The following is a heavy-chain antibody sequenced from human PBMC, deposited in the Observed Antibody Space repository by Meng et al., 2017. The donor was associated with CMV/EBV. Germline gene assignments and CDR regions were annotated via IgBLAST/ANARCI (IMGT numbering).Heavy chain of an antibody. J-gene: IGHJ4*02. CDR1: GGSISSCDYY. V-gene: IGHV4-30-4*08. D-gene: IGHD1-14*01. CDR3: ARVTSRVAGAFDY. CDR2: IYYSGST. Sequence: QVPLQASSPGPVTPPQPLSLTCTFSGGSISSCDYYWSWLRQPPGKGLEWIGYIYYSGSTYYNPSLKSRVTISVDTSKNQFSLKLSSVTAADTAVYYCARVTSRVAGAFDYWGQGTLVTASS.